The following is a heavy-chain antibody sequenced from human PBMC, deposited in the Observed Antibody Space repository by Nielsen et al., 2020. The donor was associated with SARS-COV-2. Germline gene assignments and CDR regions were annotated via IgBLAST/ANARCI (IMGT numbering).Heavy chain of an antibody. CDR2: IYYSGST. Sequence: GSLRLSCTVSGGSISSYYWSWIRQPPGKGLEWIGYIYYSGSTNYNPSLKSRVTISVDTSKNQFSLKLSSVTAADTAVYYCATVGSGWYKYFDYWGQGTLVTVSS. V-gene: IGHV4-59*12. J-gene: IGHJ4*02. D-gene: IGHD6-19*01. CDR3: ATVGSGWYKYFDY. CDR1: GGSISSYY.